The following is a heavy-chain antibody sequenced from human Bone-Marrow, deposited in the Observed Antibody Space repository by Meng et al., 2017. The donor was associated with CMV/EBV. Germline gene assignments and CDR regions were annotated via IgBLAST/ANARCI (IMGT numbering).Heavy chain of an antibody. D-gene: IGHD6-19*01. V-gene: IGHV3-11*04. CDR2: ISSSSSTI. CDR1: GFTFSDYY. CDR3: ARDGPPYDLYSSGWYGY. Sequence: GESLKISCTASGFTFSDYYMSWIRQAPGKGLEWVSYISSSSSTIYYADSVKGRFTISRDNAKNSLYLQMNSLRAEDTAVYYCARDGPPYDLYSSGWYGYWGQGTLVTVSS. J-gene: IGHJ4*02.